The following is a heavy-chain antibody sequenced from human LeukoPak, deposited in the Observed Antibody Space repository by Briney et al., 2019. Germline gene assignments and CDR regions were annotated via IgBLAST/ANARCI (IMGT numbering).Heavy chain of an antibody. D-gene: IGHD3-22*01. CDR2: ISHSGRT. CDR3: ARGIAYYDSSGSGAFDI. J-gene: IGHJ3*02. CDR1: GYSISSDYS. Sequence: SETLSLTCTVSGYSISSDYSWGWIRQPPGKGLEWIGSISHSGRTYYNPSLKSRVTISVDKSKNQFSLKLSSVTAADTAVYYCARGIAYYDSSGSGAFDIWGQGTMVTVSS. V-gene: IGHV4-38-2*02.